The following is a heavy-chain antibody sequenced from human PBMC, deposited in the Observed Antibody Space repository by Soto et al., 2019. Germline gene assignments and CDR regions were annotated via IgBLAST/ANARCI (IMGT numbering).Heavy chain of an antibody. J-gene: IGHJ4*02. CDR3: ARGGKWEWELLTWD. CDR2: ISYDGSNK. V-gene: IGHV3-30-3*01. D-gene: IGHD1-26*01. Sequence: QVQLVESGGGVVQPGRSLRLSCAASGFTFSSYAMHWVRQAPGKGLEWVAVISYDGSNKYYADSVKGRFTISRDNSKNTRYLQMNSLRAEDTAVYYCARGGKWEWELLTWDWGQGTLVTVSS. CDR1: GFTFSSYA.